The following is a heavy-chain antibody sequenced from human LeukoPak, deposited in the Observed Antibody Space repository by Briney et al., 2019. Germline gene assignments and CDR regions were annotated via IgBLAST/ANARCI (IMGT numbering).Heavy chain of an antibody. CDR3: ARVKPFSNVWDYVY. J-gene: IGHJ4*02. Sequence: DSVKVHCKASGYTYTGYYMHWVRQAPGQGLEWMGWINPNSGGTNYAQKFQGRVTVTRDTSISTVYMELSRLRFDDTAVYYCARVKPFSNVWDYVYWSQRTLVTVSS. CDR2: INPNSGGT. V-gene: IGHV1-2*02. CDR1: GYTYTGYY. D-gene: IGHD3-16*01.